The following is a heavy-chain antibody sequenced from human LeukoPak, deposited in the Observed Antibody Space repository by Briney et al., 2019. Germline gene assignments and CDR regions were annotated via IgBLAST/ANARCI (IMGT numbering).Heavy chain of an antibody. CDR2: ISGSGGST. CDR1: GFTFSSYA. V-gene: IGHV3-23*01. Sequence: GGSLRLSCAASGFTFSSYAMSWVRQAPGKGLEWVSAISGSGGSTYYADSVKGRFTISRDNSKNTLYLQMSSLRVEDTAVYYCTKKPSRGDFWGQGTLVTVSS. CDR3: TKKPSRGDF. J-gene: IGHJ4*02. D-gene: IGHD3-10*01.